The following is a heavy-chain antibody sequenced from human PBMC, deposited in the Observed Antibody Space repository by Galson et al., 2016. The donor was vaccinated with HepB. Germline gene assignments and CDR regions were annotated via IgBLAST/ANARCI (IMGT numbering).Heavy chain of an antibody. J-gene: IGHJ6*02. D-gene: IGHD2-21*01. CDR2: ISGNGGPT. Sequence: SLRLSCAASGFTFSGYAMSWVRQAPGKGLECVSSISGNGGPTYYANSVKGRFTNSRDNSKNTLYLQMNSLRADDTAVYYCAKTLLGGMDVWGQGTTVTVSS. V-gene: IGHV3-23*01. CDR3: AKTLLGGMDV. CDR1: GFTFSGYA.